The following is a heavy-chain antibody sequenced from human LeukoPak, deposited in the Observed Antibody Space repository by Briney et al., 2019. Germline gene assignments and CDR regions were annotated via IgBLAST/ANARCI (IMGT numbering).Heavy chain of an antibody. CDR1: GFTFSSYA. V-gene: IGHV3-48*03. J-gene: IGHJ3*02. Sequence: PGRSLRLSCAASGFTFSSYAMHWVRQATGKGLEWVSYIRGSGGTIFYADSVKGRFTISRDNAKNSLYLQMNSLRAEDTAVYYCARRAWDAFDIWGQGTMDTVSS. CDR3: ARRAWDAFDI. CDR2: IRGSGGTI.